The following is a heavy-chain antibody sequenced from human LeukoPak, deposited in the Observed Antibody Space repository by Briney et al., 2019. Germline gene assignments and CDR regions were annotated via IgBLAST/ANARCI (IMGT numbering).Heavy chain of an antibody. V-gene: IGHV3-7*01. CDR1: GFAFINYG. J-gene: IGHJ4*02. CDR3: ARVMITFGGLIPKLFDY. Sequence: GGSLRLSCAASGFAFINYGMNWVRQTPGKGLEWVANIKQDGSEKYYVDSMKGRFTISRDNAKNSLYLQMNSLTAEDTAVYYCARVMITFGGLIPKLFDYWGQGALVTVSS. CDR2: IKQDGSEK. D-gene: IGHD3-16*02.